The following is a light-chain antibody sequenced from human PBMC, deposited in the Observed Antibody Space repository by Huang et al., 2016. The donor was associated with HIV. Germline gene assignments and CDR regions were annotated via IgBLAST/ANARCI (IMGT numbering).Light chain of an antibody. J-gene: IGKJ1*01. Sequence: QMTQSPSTLSASVGDRVTITCRASQSFGAYLAWYQHQPGKAPRLLIYKASYLQSGVPSRFSGGGSGTDFTFTINSLQPDDSATYYCQEYSTYSAFGQGTNVEVK. CDR2: KAS. CDR3: QEYSTYSA. V-gene: IGKV1-5*03. CDR1: QSFGAY.